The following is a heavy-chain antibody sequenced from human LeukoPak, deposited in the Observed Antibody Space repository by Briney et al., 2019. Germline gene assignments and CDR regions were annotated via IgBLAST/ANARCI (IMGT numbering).Heavy chain of an antibody. Sequence: SETLSLTCAVYGGSFSGYYWSWIRQPPGKGLEWIGEINHSGSTNYNPSLKSRVTISVDTSKNQFSLKLSSVTAADTAVYYCARGFAKLEERRNFEDWGREALRT. CDR2: INHSGST. CDR3: ARGFAKLEERRNFED. J-gene: IGHJ4*02. D-gene: IGHD1-1*01. V-gene: IGHV4-34*01. CDR1: GGSFSGYY.